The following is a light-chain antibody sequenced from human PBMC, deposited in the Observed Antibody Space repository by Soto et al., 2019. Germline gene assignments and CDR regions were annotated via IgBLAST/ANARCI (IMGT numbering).Light chain of an antibody. J-gene: IGKJ1*01. CDR1: ETVATN. CDR2: GAS. CDR3: QQYDKWPPYT. Sequence: EVVMTQSPATLSVSAGERATLSCRASETVATNLAWYQQKPGQAPRLLISGASTRAAGIPDRFSGSGSGTEFTLTISGLQSEDFAVYYCQQYDKWPPYTFGQGTKVDIK. V-gene: IGKV3-15*01.